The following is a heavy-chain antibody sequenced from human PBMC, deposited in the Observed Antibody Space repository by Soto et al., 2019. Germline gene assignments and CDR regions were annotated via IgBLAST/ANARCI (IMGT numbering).Heavy chain of an antibody. V-gene: IGHV1-3*04. CDR2: INNGNGNT. CDR3: ALSLKGFCTSVDCPGAFDS. D-gene: IGHD1-1*01. Sequence: ASVKVSCKVSGYTYLNFAFHWVRQAPGQRLEWLGWINNGNGNTRFSQRIQGRVTLTRDASASTGYMELSRLRSEDTAIYYCALSLKGFCTSVDCPGAFDSYGQGTLVTVCS. J-gene: IGHJ4*02. CDR1: GYTYLNFA.